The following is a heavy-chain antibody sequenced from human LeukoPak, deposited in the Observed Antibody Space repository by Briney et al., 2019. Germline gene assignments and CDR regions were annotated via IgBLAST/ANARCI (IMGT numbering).Heavy chain of an antibody. CDR2: ISGSGGST. J-gene: IGHJ6*03. D-gene: IGHD3-3*01. CDR3: ATLLNYDFDYYMDV. CDR1: GFTFSSYA. Sequence: PGGSLRLSCAASGFTFSSYAMSWVRQAPGKGLEWVSAISGSGGSTYYADSVKGRFTISRDNSKNTLYLQMNSLRGEDTALYYCATLLNYDFDYYMDVWGKGTTVTVSS. V-gene: IGHV3-23*01.